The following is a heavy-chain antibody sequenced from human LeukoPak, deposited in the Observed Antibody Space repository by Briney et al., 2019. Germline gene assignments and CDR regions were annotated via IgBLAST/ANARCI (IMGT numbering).Heavy chain of an antibody. D-gene: IGHD6-19*01. CDR2: INSDESIT. CDR3: ARGLAVAGNFDF. V-gene: IGHV3-74*01. CDR1: GFTFTNHG. J-gene: IGHJ4*02. Sequence: GGSLRLSCVASGFTFTNHGMHWVRQAPGKGLVCVSRINSDESITTYADSVKGRFTISRDNAKNTLYLQMNSLRAEDTAVYYCARGLAVAGNFDFWGQGTLVTVSS.